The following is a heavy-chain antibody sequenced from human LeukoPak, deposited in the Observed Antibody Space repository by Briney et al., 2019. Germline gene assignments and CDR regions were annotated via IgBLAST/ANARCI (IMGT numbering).Heavy chain of an antibody. CDR2: ISGSGGST. CDR1: GFTFSSYA. J-gene: IGHJ4*02. V-gene: IGHV3-23*01. D-gene: IGHD3-22*01. Sequence: GGSLRLSCAASGFTFSSYAMSWVRQAPGKGLEWVSAISGSGGSTYYADSVKGRFTISRDNSKNTLYLQMNSLRAEDTAVYYCAKRGYYDSSGYLDYWGQGTLVTVSS. CDR3: AKRGYYDSSGYLDY.